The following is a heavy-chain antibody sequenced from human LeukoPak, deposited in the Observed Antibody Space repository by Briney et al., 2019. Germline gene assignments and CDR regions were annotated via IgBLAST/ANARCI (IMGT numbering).Heavy chain of an antibody. Sequence: GGSLRLSCAVSGFTFSSYAMRWVRQAPGKELEWVSAISGSGGSRYYADSVKGLFTISRDNSKNTLYLQMNSLRAEDTAVYYCAKDPSPYSSSWNHFDYWGQGTLVTVSS. CDR2: ISGSGGSR. CDR3: AKDPSPYSSSWNHFDY. V-gene: IGHV3-23*01. CDR1: GFTFSSYA. J-gene: IGHJ4*02. D-gene: IGHD6-13*01.